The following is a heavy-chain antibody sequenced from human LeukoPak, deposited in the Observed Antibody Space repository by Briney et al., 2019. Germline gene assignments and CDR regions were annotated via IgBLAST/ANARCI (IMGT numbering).Heavy chain of an antibody. CDR2: IYLSGKT. V-gene: IGHV4-38-2*01. Sequence: SETLSLICAVSGYSLSSGYYWGWIRQPPGRGLEGIGRIYLSGKTYYSPSLRSRVSISVDTSKNNLSLNLYTVSAADTAVYYCARHYGNKPEQHFDYWGQGTLVTVSS. CDR1: GYSLSSGYY. J-gene: IGHJ4*02. CDR3: ARHYGNKPEQHFDY. D-gene: IGHD4-11*01.